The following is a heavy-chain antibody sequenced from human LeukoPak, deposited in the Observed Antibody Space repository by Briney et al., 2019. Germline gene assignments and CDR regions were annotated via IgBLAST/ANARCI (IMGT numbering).Heavy chain of an antibody. J-gene: IGHJ4*02. CDR3: ARDLYCGGDCYPYYFDY. CDR1: GFTFGSYS. D-gene: IGHD2-21*02. V-gene: IGHV3-48*01. Sequence: GGSLRLSCAASGFTFGSYSMNWVRQAPGKGLEWISYISSGSRTIYYADSVEGRFTVSRDNAKNSLYLQMNSLRAEDTAVYYCARDLYCGGDCYPYYFDYWGQGTLVTVSS. CDR2: ISSGSRTI.